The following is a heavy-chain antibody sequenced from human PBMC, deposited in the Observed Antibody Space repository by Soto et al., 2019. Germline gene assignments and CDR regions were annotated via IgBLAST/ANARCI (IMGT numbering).Heavy chain of an antibody. CDR1: GFTFSSYG. J-gene: IGHJ4*02. Sequence: QVQLVESGGGVVQPGRSLRLSCAASGFTFSSYGMHWVRQAPGKGLEWLAVIWYDGSNKYYADSVKGRFTISRDNSKNKLYKQMNSLTAEDKAVYYCAREREDSSSLSLGGSDYLGQGNLVTVTS. CDR3: AREREDSSSLSLGGSDY. CDR2: IWYDGSNK. V-gene: IGHV3-33*01. D-gene: IGHD6-6*01.